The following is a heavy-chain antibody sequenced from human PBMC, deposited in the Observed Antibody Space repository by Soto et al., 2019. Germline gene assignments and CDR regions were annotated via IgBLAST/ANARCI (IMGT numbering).Heavy chain of an antibody. CDR2: ISGYNGDT. J-gene: IGHJ6*02. D-gene: IGHD2-21*01. V-gene: IGHV1-18*01. CDR1: VYSFTTYG. CDR3: AREGVRPYYCDGRAV. Sequence: QVHLVQSGAEVKKPGASVKVSCEASVYSFTTYGISWVRQAPGQGLEWMGWISGYNGDTNYAQNFQARVTMTTDTSASTAYMELRSLRSDDTAVYYCAREGVRPYYCDGRAVGGQGTTVTVSS.